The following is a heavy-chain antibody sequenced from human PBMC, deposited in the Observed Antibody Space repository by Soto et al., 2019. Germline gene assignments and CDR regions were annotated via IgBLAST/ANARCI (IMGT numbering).Heavy chain of an antibody. CDR2: INHSGST. CDR1: GGSFSGYY. CDR3: ASPRGCTNGVCPSNFQH. V-gene: IGHV4-34*01. Sequence: QVQLQQWGAGLLKPSETLSLTCAVYGGSFSGYYWSWIRQPPGKGLEWIGEINHSGSTNYNPSLKSRVTISVDTSKNQFSLKLSSVTAADTAVYYCASPRGCTNGVCPSNFQHWGQGTLVTVSS. J-gene: IGHJ1*01. D-gene: IGHD2-8*01.